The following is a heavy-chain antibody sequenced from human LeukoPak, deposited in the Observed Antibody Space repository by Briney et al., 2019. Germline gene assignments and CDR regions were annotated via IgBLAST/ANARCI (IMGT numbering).Heavy chain of an antibody. V-gene: IGHV3-9*01. Sequence: GRSLRLSCAASGFTFDDYAMHWVRQAPGKGLEWVSGISWNSGSIGYADSVEGRFTISRDNAKNSLYLQMNSLRAEDTALYYCASGYSYGYGIYYWGQGTLVTVSS. CDR3: ASGYSYGYGIYY. D-gene: IGHD5-18*01. CDR2: ISWNSGSI. CDR1: GFTFDDYA. J-gene: IGHJ4*02.